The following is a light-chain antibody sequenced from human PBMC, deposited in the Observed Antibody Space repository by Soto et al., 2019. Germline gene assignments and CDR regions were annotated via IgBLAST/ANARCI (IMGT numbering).Light chain of an antibody. V-gene: IGLV2-14*01. CDR2: EVS. CDR3: SSYTSSNTWV. CDR1: SSDVGDYNY. J-gene: IGLJ3*02. Sequence: QSALTQPASVSGSPGQSITISCSETSSDVGDYNYVSWYQQHPGKAPKLMIYEVSNRPSGVSNRFSGSKSGNTASLIISGLQAEDEADYYCSSYTSSNTWVFGGGTKLTVL.